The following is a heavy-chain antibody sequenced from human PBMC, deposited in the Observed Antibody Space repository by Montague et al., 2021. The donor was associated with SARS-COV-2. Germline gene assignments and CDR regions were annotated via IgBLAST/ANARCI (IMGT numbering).Heavy chain of an antibody. CDR3: AKGGERITMIVVVITLADFDY. D-gene: IGHD3-22*01. V-gene: IGHV3-23*01. CDR1: GGSFSNYY. J-gene: IGHJ4*02. Sequence: ETLSLTCAVYGGSFSNYYWSWIRQPPGKGLEWVSGISDSGGSTYYADSVKGRFTISRDNSKNTLYLQMNSLRAEDTAVYYCAKGGERITMIVVVITLADFDYWGQGTLVTVSS. CDR2: ISDSGGST.